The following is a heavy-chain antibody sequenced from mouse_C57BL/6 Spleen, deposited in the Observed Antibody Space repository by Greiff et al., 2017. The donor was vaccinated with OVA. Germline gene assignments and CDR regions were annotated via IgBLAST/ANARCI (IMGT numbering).Heavy chain of an antibody. J-gene: IGHJ4*01. Sequence: EVKVEESGGGLVQPGGSMKLSCAASGFTFSDAWMDWVRQSPEKGLEWVAEIRNKANNHATYYAESVKGRFTISRDDSKSSVYLQMNSLRAEDTGIYYCTRDYGSFYYYAMDYWGQGTSVTVSS. CDR2: IRNKANNHAT. CDR1: GFTFSDAW. CDR3: TRDYGSFYYYAMDY. V-gene: IGHV6-6*01. D-gene: IGHD1-1*01.